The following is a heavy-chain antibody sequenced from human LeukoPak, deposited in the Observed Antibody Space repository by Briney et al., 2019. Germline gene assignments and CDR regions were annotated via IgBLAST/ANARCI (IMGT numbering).Heavy chain of an antibody. Sequence: SETLSLTCAVSGYSISSGNYWGWIRQPPGKGLDWIGSIYHSGSTYYNPSLKSRVTISVDTSKNQFSLKLSSVTAADTAVYYCVAVVAAALYYFDYWGQGTLVTVAS. J-gene: IGHJ4*02. CDR1: GYSISSGNY. CDR3: VAVVAAALYYFDY. V-gene: IGHV4-38-2*01. CDR2: IYHSGST. D-gene: IGHD2-15*01.